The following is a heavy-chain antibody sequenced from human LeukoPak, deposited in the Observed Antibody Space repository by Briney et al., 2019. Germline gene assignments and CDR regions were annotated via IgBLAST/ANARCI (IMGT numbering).Heavy chain of an antibody. D-gene: IGHD3-22*01. CDR1: GFTFDDYG. V-gene: IGHV3-20*04. Sequence: GGSLRLSCAASGFTFDDYGMSWVRQAPGKGLEWVAGINWNGGSTGYADSVKGRFTISRDNAKNSLYLQMNSLRAEDTALYYCAREAGGYYDSSGYYLGLYYYYMDVWGKGTTVTVSS. CDR3: AREAGGYYDSSGYYLGLYYYYMDV. CDR2: INWNGGST. J-gene: IGHJ6*03.